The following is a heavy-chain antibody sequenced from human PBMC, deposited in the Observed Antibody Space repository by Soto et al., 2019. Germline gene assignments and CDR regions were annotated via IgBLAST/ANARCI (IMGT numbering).Heavy chain of an antibody. J-gene: IGHJ6*02. CDR2: ISYDGSNK. CDR3: ARDQGDYQMKPYYYYGMDV. CDR1: GFTFSSYA. D-gene: IGHD4-17*01. V-gene: IGHV3-30-3*01. Sequence: GGSLRLSCAASGFTFSSYAMHWVRQAPGKGLEWVAVISYDGSNKYYADSVKGRFTISRDNSKNTLYLQMNSLRAEDTAVYYCARDQGDYQMKPYYYYGMDVWGQGTTVTVSS.